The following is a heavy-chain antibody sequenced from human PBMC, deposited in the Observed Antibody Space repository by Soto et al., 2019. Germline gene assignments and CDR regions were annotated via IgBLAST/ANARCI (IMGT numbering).Heavy chain of an antibody. Sequence: GGSLRLSCAASGFTFYDYGMSWVRQAPGKGLEWVSGINWNGGSTGYADSVKGRFTTSRDNAKNSLYLQMNSLRAEDTALYYCAGDSGRYYVRSYFDYWGQGTLVTVSS. D-gene: IGHD1-26*01. CDR1: GFTFYDYG. V-gene: IGHV3-20*04. CDR3: AGDSGRYYVRSYFDY. J-gene: IGHJ4*02. CDR2: INWNGGST.